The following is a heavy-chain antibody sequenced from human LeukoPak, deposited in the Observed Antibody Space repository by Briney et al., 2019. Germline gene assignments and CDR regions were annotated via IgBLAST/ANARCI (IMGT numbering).Heavy chain of an antibody. CDR2: IKQYGSEK. Sequence: GGSLRLSCAASGFTFSSYWMSWVRQAPGKGLEWVANIKQYGSEKYYVDSVKGRFTISRDNAKNSLYLQMNSLRAEDTAVYYCARDPTLAPYCSGGSCYASSIDYWGQGTLVTVSS. V-gene: IGHV3-7*05. D-gene: IGHD2-15*01. J-gene: IGHJ4*02. CDR1: GFTFSSYW. CDR3: ARDPTLAPYCSGGSCYASSIDY.